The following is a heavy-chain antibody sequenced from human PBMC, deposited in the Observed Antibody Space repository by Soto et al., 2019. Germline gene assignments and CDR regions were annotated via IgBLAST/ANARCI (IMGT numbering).Heavy chain of an antibody. D-gene: IGHD6-19*01. V-gene: IGHV4-39*02. J-gene: IGHJ4*02. CDR2: ISYSGST. CDR3: ARRGSRLSVAVAAFDY. CDR1: SGSISTSGYY. Sequence: QLHLQESGPGLVKPSETLSLTCSVSSGSISTSGYYWDWIRQPPGTGLEWIGGISYSGSTYYNPSLKSRLTMSVDTSTNHFSLKLTSVTAADTAIYFCARRGSRLSVAVAAFDYWSQGTLVTVSS.